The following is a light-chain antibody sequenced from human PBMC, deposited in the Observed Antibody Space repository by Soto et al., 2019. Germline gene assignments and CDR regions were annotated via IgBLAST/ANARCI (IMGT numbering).Light chain of an antibody. CDR1: QGVRSS. J-gene: IGKJ3*01. V-gene: IGKV1-17*01. CDR2: EIS. Sequence: DIQMTQSPSSLSASAGDRVTITCRASQGVRSSLDWYQQKPGKAPKRLIYEISSLQSGVPSRFSGSGSGTEFTLTISSLQPEDFATYYCLQHNSCPFTFGPGTKVDIK. CDR3: LQHNSCPFT.